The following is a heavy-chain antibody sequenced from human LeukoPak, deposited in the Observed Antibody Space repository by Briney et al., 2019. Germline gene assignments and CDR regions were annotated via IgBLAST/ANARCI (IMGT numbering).Heavy chain of an antibody. CDR2: INPNSGGT. D-gene: IGHD6-19*01. Sequence: ASVKVSCKASGYTFTGYYMHWVRQAPGQGLEWIGWINPNSGGTNYAQKFQGRVTMTRDTSISTAYMELSRLRSDDTAVYYCAREGVAGTGSYYFDYWGQGTLVTVSS. CDR1: GYTFTGYY. CDR3: AREGVAGTGSYYFDY. V-gene: IGHV1-2*02. J-gene: IGHJ4*02.